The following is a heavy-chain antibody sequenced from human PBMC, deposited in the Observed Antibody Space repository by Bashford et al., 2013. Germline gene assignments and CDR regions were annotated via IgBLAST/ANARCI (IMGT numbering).Heavy chain of an antibody. Sequence: GSLRLSCVASGFTFSSYGMHWVRQAPGKGLEFVALIWYDGNEEDYADSVKGRFTISRDNSKNTLYLQMNSLRAEDTAVYYCAKDRRDGSYFSLFHFDYWGQGTLVTVSS. CDR1: GFTFSSYG. J-gene: IGHJ4*02. CDR3: AKDRRDGSYFSLFHFDY. V-gene: IGHV3-30*02. CDR2: IWYDGNEE. D-gene: IGHD1-26*01.